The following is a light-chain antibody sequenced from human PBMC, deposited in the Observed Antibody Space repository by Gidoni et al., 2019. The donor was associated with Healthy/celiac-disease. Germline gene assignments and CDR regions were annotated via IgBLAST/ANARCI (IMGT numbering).Light chain of an antibody. CDR2: GAS. J-gene: IGKJ1*01. CDR3: QQYGSSPWT. Sequence: DIVLTQSPGNLSLSPGERATLSCRASQSVSSSYLAWYQQKPGQAPRLLIYGASSRATGIPDRFSGSGSGTDFTLTISRLEPEDFAVYYCQQYGSSPWTFXQXTKVEIK. CDR1: QSVSSSY. V-gene: IGKV3-20*01.